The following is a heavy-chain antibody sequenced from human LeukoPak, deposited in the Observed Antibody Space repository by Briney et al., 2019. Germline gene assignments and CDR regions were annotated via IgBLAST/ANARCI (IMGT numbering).Heavy chain of an antibody. Sequence: PGGSLRLSCAASGFTFSSFSMNWVRQAPGKGLEWVSYISSSSGTIYYTDSVKGRFTISRDNAKNSLYLQMNSLRAEDTAVYYCAGDGLEDGYNLFDFWGQGTLVTVSS. V-gene: IGHV3-48*01. CDR1: GFTFSSFS. CDR2: ISSSSGTI. D-gene: IGHD5-24*01. J-gene: IGHJ4*02. CDR3: AGDGLEDGYNLFDF.